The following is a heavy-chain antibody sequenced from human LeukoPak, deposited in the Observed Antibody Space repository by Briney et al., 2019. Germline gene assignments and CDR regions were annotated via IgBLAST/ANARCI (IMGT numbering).Heavy chain of an antibody. V-gene: IGHV3-33*01. Sequence: PGGSLRLSCAASGFTFSSYGMHWVRQAPGKGLEWVAVIWYDGSNKYYADSVKGRFTISRDNSKNTLYLQMNSLRAEDTAVYYCARDEYSSSWAFDYWGQGTLVTVSS. D-gene: IGHD6-13*01. CDR1: GFTFSSYG. J-gene: IGHJ4*02. CDR3: ARDEYSSSWAFDY. CDR2: IWYDGSNK.